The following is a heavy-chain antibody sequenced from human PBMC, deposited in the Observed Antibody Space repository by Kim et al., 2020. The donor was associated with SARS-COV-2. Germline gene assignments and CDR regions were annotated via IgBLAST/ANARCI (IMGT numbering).Heavy chain of an antibody. CDR1: GGSFNDYY. Sequence: SETLSLICAVYGGSFNDYYWSWIRQPPGKGLEWIGEINHSGSTNYNPSLRSGVIISVDTSKNQFSLKLSSVTAADTAVYYCAGGQAVDSGRDGGMDVRG. V-gene: IGHV4-34*01. CDR3: AGGQAVDSGRDGGMDV. D-gene: IGHD3-10*01. J-gene: IGHJ6*02. CDR2: INHSGST.